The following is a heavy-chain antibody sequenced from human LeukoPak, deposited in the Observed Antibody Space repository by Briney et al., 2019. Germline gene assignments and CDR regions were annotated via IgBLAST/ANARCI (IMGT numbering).Heavy chain of an antibody. V-gene: IGHV4-59*08. CDR2: IYYSGST. J-gene: IGHJ5*02. CDR3: ARGYYYDSSGLSDWFDP. CDR1: GGSISSYY. D-gene: IGHD3-22*01. Sequence: SETLSLTCTVSGGSISSYYWSWIRQPPGKGLEWIGYIYYSGSTNYNPSLKSRVTISVDTSKNQFSLKLSSVTAADTAVYYCARGYYYDSSGLSDWFDPWGQGTLVTVSS.